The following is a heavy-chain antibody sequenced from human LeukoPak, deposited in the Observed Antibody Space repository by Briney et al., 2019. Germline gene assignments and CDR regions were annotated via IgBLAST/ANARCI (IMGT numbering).Heavy chain of an antibody. D-gene: IGHD6-13*01. V-gene: IGHV1-46*01. CDR1: GCTFTSCY. CDR3: ATLGAAAGIL. CDR2: INPSGGST. J-gene: IGHJ4*02. Sequence: GASVKVSCKASGCTFTSCYIHWVRQAPGQGLEWMGIINPSGGSTSYAQKFQGRVTMTRDTSTSTVYMELSSLRSEDTAVYYCATLGAAAGILWGQGTLVTVSS.